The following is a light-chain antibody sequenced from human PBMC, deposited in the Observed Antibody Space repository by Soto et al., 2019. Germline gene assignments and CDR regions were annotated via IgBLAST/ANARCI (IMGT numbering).Light chain of an antibody. J-gene: IGKJ3*01. CDR3: QQDNMTPFT. CDR1: QTVSNN. V-gene: IGKV1-39*01. Sequence: DIQMTQSPSSLSASVGDRVTITCRTSQTVSNNLNWYQRKPGKAPSLLIYASSTLQSGVPSRFIGSGSETEFTLTISSLQPEDFATYYCQQDNMTPFTFGPGPKVDI. CDR2: ASS.